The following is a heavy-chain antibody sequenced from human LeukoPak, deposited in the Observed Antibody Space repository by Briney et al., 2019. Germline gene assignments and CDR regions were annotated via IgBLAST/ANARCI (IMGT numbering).Heavy chain of an antibody. J-gene: IGHJ4*02. D-gene: IGHD6-6*01. V-gene: IGHV3-9*01. CDR1: GFTFDDYA. CDR3: AKAFEYSSSYFDY. CDR2: ISWNSGSI. Sequence: GGSLRLSCAASGFTFDDYAMHWVRQAPGKGLEWVSGISWNSGSIGYADSVKGRLTISRDNAKNSLYLQMNSLRAEDTALYYCAKAFEYSSSYFDYWGQGTLVTVSS.